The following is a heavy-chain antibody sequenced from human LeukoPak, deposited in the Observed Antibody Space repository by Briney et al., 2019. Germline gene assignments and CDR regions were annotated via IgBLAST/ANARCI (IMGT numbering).Heavy chain of an antibody. CDR2: ISRASESI. D-gene: IGHD6-6*01. CDR3: ANIARSTSDY. CDR1: GFNSNTYS. Sequence: GGSLRLSCEASGFNSNTYSMAWVRQAPGKGLEWVSIISRASESIFYADSVKGRFTISRDNAKNSLYLQMNGLRAEDTAVYYCANIARSTSDYWGQGTLVTVSS. J-gene: IGHJ4*02. V-gene: IGHV3-21*01.